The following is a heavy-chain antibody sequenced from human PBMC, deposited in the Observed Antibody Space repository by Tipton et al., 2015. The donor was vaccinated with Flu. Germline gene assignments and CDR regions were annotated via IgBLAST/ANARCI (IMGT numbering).Heavy chain of an antibody. Sequence: TLSLTCTVSGGSISSGSYYWTWIRQPAGKGLEWIGRVYPSGSTNYNPSLKSRVTISVDTSKNQFSLTLTSVTAADTAVYYCARSHRHFSDNAFDIWGQGTMVTVSS. CDR2: VYPSGST. J-gene: IGHJ3*02. D-gene: IGHD1-1*01. CDR3: ARSHRHFSDNAFDI. CDR1: GGSISSGSYY. V-gene: IGHV4-61*02.